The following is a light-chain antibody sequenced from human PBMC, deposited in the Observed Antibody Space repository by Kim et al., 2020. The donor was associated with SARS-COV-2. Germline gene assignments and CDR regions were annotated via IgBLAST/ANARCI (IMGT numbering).Light chain of an antibody. V-gene: IGLV2-14*03. CDR3: SSYTSSDTLL. CDR2: DVS. J-gene: IGLJ2*01. CDR1: SSDVGGYNF. Sequence: GHSITISCPGTSSDVGGYNFVSWYQQHPGKAPKLMIYDVSNRPSGVSDRFSGSKSGNTASLTISGLQAEDEADYYCSSYTSSDTLLFGGGTQLTVL.